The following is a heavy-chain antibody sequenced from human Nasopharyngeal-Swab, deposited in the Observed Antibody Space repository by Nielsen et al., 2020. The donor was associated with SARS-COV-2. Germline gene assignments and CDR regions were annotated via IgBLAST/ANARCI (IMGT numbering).Heavy chain of an antibody. CDR2: ISHNSGT. V-gene: IGHV4-59*01. CDR1: GGSFSDST. Sequence: GSLRLSCDVFGGSFSDSTWSWIRQPPGKGLEWIGYISHNSGTSYSPSLKSRVTMFLDTSKNQFSLRLRSLNAADTAVYYCAKEGATGWFDPWGQGTLVTVSS. J-gene: IGHJ5*02. CDR3: AKEGATGWFDP.